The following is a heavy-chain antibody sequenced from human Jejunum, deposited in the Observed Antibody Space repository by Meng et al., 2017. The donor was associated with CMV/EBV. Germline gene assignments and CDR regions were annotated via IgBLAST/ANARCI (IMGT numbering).Heavy chain of an antibody. CDR1: TFSDCS. Sequence: TFSDCSIHWVRQAPGQGLEWLGWINPNTGGANYAQKFQGRVTMTRDTSLTTAYMEMSRLRSDDTAVYYCARENEPIAAPFPDAFDIWGQGTMVTVSS. V-gene: IGHV1-2*02. CDR2: INPNTGGA. CDR3: ARENEPIAAPFPDAFDI. J-gene: IGHJ3*02. D-gene: IGHD6-13*01.